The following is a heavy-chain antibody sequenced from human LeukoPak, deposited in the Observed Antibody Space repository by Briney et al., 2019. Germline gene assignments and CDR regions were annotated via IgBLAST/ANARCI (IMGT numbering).Heavy chain of an antibody. CDR1: GFTFSAYW. CDR3: ARVGKNGWDFDH. J-gene: IGHJ4*02. CDR2: INEGGNSK. Sequence: GGSLRLSCAASGFTFSAYWLSWVRQGPRAGLERVANINEGGNSKYYVDSVRGRFTISRDKTQDLLHLQMSSLRAEDTAVYYCARVGKNGWDFDHWGQGTLVTVSS. V-gene: IGHV3-7*01. D-gene: IGHD6-19*01.